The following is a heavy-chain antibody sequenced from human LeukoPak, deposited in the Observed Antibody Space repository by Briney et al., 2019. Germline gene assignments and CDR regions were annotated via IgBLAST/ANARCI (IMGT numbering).Heavy chain of an antibody. CDR3: ARHVGSGSYFDY. V-gene: IGHV4-39*01. CDR1: GGSTSSSTYY. D-gene: IGHD1-26*01. CDR2: GYYSGST. J-gene: IGHJ4*02. Sequence: SETLSLTCTVSGGSTSSSTYYWGWIRQPPGKGLEWIGSGYYSGSTYYNPPLKSRVTISVDTSQTQFSLKLSSVTAADTAVYYCARHVGSGSYFDYWGQGTLVTVSS.